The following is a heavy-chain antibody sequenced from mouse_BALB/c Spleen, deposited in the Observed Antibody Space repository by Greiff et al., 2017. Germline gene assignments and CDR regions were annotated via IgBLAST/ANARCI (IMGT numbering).Heavy chain of an antibody. CDR3: ARNGYYEVYYFDY. V-gene: IGHV1-9*01. CDR1: GYTFSSYW. CDR2: ILPGSGST. Sequence: LQESGAELMKPGASVKISCKATGYTFSSYWIEWVKQRPGHGLEWIGEILPGSGSTNYNEKFKGKATFTADTSSNTAYMQLSSLTSEDSAVYYCARNGYYEVYYFDYWGQGTTLTVSS. D-gene: IGHD2-3*01. J-gene: IGHJ2*01.